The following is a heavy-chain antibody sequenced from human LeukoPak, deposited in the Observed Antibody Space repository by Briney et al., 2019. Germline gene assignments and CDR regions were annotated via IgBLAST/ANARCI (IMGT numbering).Heavy chain of an antibody. CDR2: ISYDGSNK. CDR1: GFTFSSYG. Sequence: PGRSLRLSCAASGFTFSSYGMHWVRQAPGKGLEWVAVISYDGSNKYYADSVKGRFTISRDNSKNTLYLQMNSLRAEDTAVYYCAEVHHSGSYLGYWGQGTLVTVSS. J-gene: IGHJ4*02. CDR3: AEVHHSGSYLGY. V-gene: IGHV3-30*18. D-gene: IGHD1-26*01.